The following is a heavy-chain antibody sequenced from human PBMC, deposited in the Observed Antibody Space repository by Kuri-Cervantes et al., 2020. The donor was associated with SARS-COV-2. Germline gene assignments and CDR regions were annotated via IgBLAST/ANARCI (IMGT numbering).Heavy chain of an antibody. CDR2: ISAYNGNI. Sequence: ASVKVSCKASGYTFTSYGISWVRQAPGQGLEWMGWISAYNGNINYAQKLQGRVTMTTDTSTSTAYMELSSLRSEDTAVYYCARAKAVAGAHYYYGMDVWGQGTTVTVSS. D-gene: IGHD6-19*01. J-gene: IGHJ6*02. V-gene: IGHV1-18*01. CDR3: ARAKAVAGAHYYYGMDV. CDR1: GYTFTSYG.